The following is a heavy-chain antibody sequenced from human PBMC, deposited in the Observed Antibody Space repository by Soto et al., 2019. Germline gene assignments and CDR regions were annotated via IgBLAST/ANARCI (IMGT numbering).Heavy chain of an antibody. CDR2: IIPIFGTA. CDR1: GGTFSSYA. J-gene: IGHJ4*02. D-gene: IGHD3-10*01. V-gene: IGHV1-69*13. CDR3: ARLGELPGAFDY. Sequence: GASVKVSCKASGGTFSSYAISWVRQAPGQGLEWMGGIIPIFGTANYAQKFQGRVTITADESTSTAYMELSSLRSEDTAVYYCARLGELPGAFDYWGQGTLVTVSS.